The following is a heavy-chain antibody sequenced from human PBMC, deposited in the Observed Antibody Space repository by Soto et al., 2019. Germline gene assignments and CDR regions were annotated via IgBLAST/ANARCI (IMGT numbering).Heavy chain of an antibody. D-gene: IGHD3-10*01. CDR2: IYPGDSDT. Sequence: PGASLPISDQVSGYTFTSYWIGWVRPMPGEGLEWLGVIYPGDSDTRYSPSFQVRFTISRDNSKNTLYLHMNSLRAEDTAVYYCAKADGSGSYAGTDYWGQGPLVPVS. CDR3: AKADGSGSYAGTDY. J-gene: IGHJ4*02. V-gene: IGHV5-51*01. CDR1: GYTFTSYW.